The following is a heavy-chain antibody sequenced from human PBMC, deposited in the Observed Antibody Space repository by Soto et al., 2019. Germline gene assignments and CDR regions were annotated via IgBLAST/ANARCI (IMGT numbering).Heavy chain of an antibody. CDR2: IWYDGSNE. CDR3: ARVPEAGRPLFDY. D-gene: IGHD6-6*01. V-gene: IGHV3-33*01. Sequence: PGGSLRLSCAASGFIFSDFAMHWVRQAPGKGLEWVAEIWYDGSNEYYGDSVKGRFTISRDNSKNTLYLQLNSLRAEDTAVYYCARVPEAGRPLFDYWGQGALVTV. CDR1: GFIFSDFA. J-gene: IGHJ4*02.